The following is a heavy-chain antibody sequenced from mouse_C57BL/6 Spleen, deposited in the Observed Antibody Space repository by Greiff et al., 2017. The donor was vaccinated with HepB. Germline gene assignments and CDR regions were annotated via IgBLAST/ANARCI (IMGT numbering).Heavy chain of an antibody. Sequence: VQLKESGAELVRPGASVKLSCTASGFNIKDYYMHWVKQRPEQGLEWIGRIDPEDGDTGYAPKFQGKATMTADTSSNTAYLQLSSLTSEDTAVYYCTRGPYYGYDRGFAYWGQGTLVTVSA. V-gene: IGHV14-1*01. J-gene: IGHJ3*01. D-gene: IGHD2-9*01. CDR1: GFNIKDYY. CDR2: IDPEDGDT. CDR3: TRGPYYGYDRGFAY.